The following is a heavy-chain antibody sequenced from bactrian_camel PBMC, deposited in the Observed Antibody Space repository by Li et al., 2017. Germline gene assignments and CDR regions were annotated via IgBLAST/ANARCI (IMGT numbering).Heavy chain of an antibody. CDR3: VRGRGDWVLDNY. J-gene: IGHJ4*01. D-gene: IGHD5*01. CDR1: GFTFGSYA. Sequence: VQLVESGGGLVQPGGSLRLSCAASGFTFGSYAMSWVRQAPGKGLEWVSTITSVGSSTYYADSVKGRFTTSRDNAKNTVYLQMNSLKPEDTAVYYCVRGRGDWVLDNYWGQGTQVTVS. CDR2: ITSVGSST. V-gene: IGHV3S40*01.